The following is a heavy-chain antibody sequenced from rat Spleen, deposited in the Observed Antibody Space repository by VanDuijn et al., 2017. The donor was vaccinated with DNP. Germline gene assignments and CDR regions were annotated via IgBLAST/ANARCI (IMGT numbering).Heavy chain of an antibody. Sequence: QVQLKESGPGLVQPSETLSLTCTVSGFSVTSYSVSWVRQPSGRGPEWMGVMWSAGDTSYNSPLKSRLTITRDTSKSQVFLKMNSVQTEDTAIYFCTGGGSNIYPFSYWGQGTLVTVSS. CDR2: MWSAGDT. CDR1: GFSVTSYS. CDR3: TGGGSNIYPFSY. J-gene: IGHJ3*01. D-gene: IGHD1-2*01. V-gene: IGHV2-15*01.